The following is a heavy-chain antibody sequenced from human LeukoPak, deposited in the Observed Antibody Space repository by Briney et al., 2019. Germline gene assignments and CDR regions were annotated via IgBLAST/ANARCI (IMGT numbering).Heavy chain of an antibody. J-gene: IGHJ3*02. V-gene: IGHV1-46*01. Sequence: ASVKVFCKASGYTFTSYYMHWVRQAPGQGLEWMGIINPSGGSTSYAQKFQGRVTMTRDMSTSTDYMELSSLRSEDTAVYYCARARGPGSGSYLDAFDIWGQGTMVTVSS. CDR3: ARARGPGSGSYLDAFDI. D-gene: IGHD3-10*01. CDR2: INPSGGST. CDR1: GYTFTSYY.